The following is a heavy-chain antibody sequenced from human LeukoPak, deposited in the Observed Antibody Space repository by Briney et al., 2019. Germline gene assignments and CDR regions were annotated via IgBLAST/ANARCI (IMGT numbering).Heavy chain of an antibody. CDR2: VSYSGST. V-gene: IGHV4-39*01. CDR1: GGSISSSSYY. CDR3: ATRRGGEDYFDS. J-gene: IGHJ4*02. D-gene: IGHD2-21*01. Sequence: SETLSLTSTVSGGSISSSSYYWDCIRQPPGKGLEWIGSVSYSGSTYYNPSLKSRVSISVDTSKNQFSLNLSSVTAADTAVYSCATRRGGEDYFDSWRQGNLVTVSS.